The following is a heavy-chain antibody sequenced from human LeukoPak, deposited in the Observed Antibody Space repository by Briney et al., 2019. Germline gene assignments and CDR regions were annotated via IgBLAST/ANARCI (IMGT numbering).Heavy chain of an antibody. D-gene: IGHD3-10*01. CDR1: GFTFSSYE. CDR3: ARDRMVRGVIRFDY. Sequence: GGSLRLSCAASGFTFSSYEMNWVRQAPGKGLEWVSYISSSGSTIYYADSVKGRFTISRDNAKNSLYLQMNSLRAEDTALYYCARDRMVRGVIRFDYWGQGTLVTVSS. J-gene: IGHJ4*02. CDR2: ISSSGSTI. V-gene: IGHV3-48*03.